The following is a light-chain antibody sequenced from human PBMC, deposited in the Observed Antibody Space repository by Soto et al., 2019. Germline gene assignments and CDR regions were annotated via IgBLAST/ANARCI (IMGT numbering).Light chain of an antibody. Sequence: DIVLTQSTGSLSLCPGERDTLXCRASRSISSCNGAWYHQKPGKGPRLLXXGPSTRATGIQVRFRGSGSGRESTLTISSLQSEDSAVYYCKQYNNWLALTFGGGTKVDIK. CDR3: KQYNNWLALT. CDR1: RSISSCN. V-gene: IGKV3-15*01. CDR2: GPS. J-gene: IGKJ4*01.